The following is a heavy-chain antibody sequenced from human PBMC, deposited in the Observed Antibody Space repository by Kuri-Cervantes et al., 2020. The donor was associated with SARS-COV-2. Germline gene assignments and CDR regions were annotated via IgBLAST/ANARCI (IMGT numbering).Heavy chain of an antibody. J-gene: IGHJ4*02. D-gene: IGHD6-19*01. Sequence: GGSLTLSCEASGFIFSSYGMHWVRQAPGKGLEWVAAIGYDGSRKHYSDSLKRRFTISRDNSQNTVYLQMSTLRDDDTAVYYCAKEGSSGWYGGDWGQGALVTVSS. CDR1: GFIFSSYG. CDR2: IGYDGSRK. V-gene: IGHV3-30*18. CDR3: AKEGSSGWYGGD.